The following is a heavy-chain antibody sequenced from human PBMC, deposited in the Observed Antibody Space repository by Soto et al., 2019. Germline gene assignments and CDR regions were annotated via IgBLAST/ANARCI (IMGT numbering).Heavy chain of an antibody. Sequence: EVQLVESGGGLVQPGGSLRLSCAGSGFTFSSYWMSWVRQAPGKGLEWVANIKQDGSEKYYVDSVKGRFTISRDNAKNSLYLQMNSLRAEDTAVYYCARQVAGKVGDYWGQGTLVTVSS. J-gene: IGHJ4*02. D-gene: IGHD6-19*01. CDR2: IKQDGSEK. V-gene: IGHV3-7*03. CDR1: GFTFSSYW. CDR3: ARQVAGKVGDY.